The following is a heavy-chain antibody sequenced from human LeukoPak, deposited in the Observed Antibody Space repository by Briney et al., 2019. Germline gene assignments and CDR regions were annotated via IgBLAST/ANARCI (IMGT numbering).Heavy chain of an antibody. J-gene: IGHJ3*02. D-gene: IGHD6-6*01. CDR2: INPSGGST. CDR1: GYTFTSYY. V-gene: IGHV1-46*03. CDR3: ARQLAVDAFDI. Sequence: ALVKVSCKASGYTFTSYYMHWVRQAPGQGLEWMGIINPSGGSTSYAQKFQGRVTMTRDTSTSTVYMELSSLRSEDTAVYYCARQLAVDAFDIWGQGTMVTVSS.